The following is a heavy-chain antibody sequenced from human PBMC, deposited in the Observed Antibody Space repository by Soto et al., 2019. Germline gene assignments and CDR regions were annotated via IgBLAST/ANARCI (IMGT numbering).Heavy chain of an antibody. V-gene: IGHV3-13*01. CDR1: RGCV. CDR2: IGTAGDT. D-gene: IGHD2-15*01. CDR3: ARGRLISLYYFDY. J-gene: IGHJ4*02. Sequence: RGCVRLLERNFTGKGLEWVSTIGTAGDTYYPGSVKGRFTISRENAKNSLYLQMNSLRAEDTAVYYCARGRLISLYYFDYWGQGTLVTVSS.